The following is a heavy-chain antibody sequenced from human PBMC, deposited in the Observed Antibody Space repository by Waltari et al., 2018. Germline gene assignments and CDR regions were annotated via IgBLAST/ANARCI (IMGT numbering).Heavy chain of an antibody. V-gene: IGHV4-34*02. J-gene: IGHJ4*02. Sequence: QVQLQEWGAGLLKPSETLSLTCAVYGGSFSDYYWTWISQPPGEGLEWLGEINHSGRTNYNPSLKSRVTMSVDTSKIQFALKLTSVTAADTAMYYCARTTFYFDSDGSYYVYSSDYWGQGALVTVSS. D-gene: IGHD3-22*01. CDR1: GGSFSDYY. CDR2: INHSGRT. CDR3: ARTTFYFDSDGSYYVYSSDY.